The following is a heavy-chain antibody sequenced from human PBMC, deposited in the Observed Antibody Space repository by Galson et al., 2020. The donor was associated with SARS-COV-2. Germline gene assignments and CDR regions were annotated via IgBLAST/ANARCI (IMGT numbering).Heavy chain of an antibody. Sequence: GSLRLSCDTSGFTLRYYGMHWVRQAPGTGLEWVAYNSYDESTEYYGESVRGRFTISRTTSTFSLQMNNLRVEDTARYYCARDSVRFATNHYYYMDLWGTGTTVTVSS. J-gene: IGHJ6*03. CDR3: ARDSVRFATNHYYYMDL. V-gene: IGHV3-33*05. D-gene: IGHD2-8*01. CDR1: GFTLRYYG. CDR2: NSYDESTE.